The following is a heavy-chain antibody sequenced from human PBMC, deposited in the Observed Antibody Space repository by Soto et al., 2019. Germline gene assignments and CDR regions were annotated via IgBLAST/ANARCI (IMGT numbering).Heavy chain of an antibody. J-gene: IGHJ4*02. CDR3: ARGWYYYDSSGYYFNYFDY. CDR2: INHSGST. V-gene: IGHV4-34*01. CDR1: GGSFSGYY. Sequence: SETLSLTCAVYGGSFSGYYWSWIRQPPGKGLEWIGEINHSGSTNYNPSLKSRVTISVDTSKNQFSLKLSSVTAADTAVYYCARGWYYYDSSGYYFNYFDYWGQGTLVTVSS. D-gene: IGHD3-22*01.